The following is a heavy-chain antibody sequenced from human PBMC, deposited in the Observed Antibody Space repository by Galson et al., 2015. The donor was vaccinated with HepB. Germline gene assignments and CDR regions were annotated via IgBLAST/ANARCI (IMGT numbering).Heavy chain of an antibody. J-gene: IGHJ3*02. CDR3: ARGPRYGPDAFDI. CDR2: IYSGSST. Sequence: SLRLSCAASGVTFSSYGMNWVRQAPGKGLEWVSVIYSGSSTYYADSVKGRFTISRDNSKNTLYLQMNSLRAEDTAVYYCARGPRYGPDAFDIWGQGTMVTVPS. V-gene: IGHV3-NL1*01. CDR1: GVTFSSYG. D-gene: IGHD4-17*01.